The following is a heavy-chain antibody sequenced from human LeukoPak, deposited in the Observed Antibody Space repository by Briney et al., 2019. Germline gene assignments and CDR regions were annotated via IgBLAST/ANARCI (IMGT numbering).Heavy chain of an antibody. CDR1: RGTFSHYA. CDR3: ARVGYCSSTSCYSYYYYYGMDV. V-gene: IGHV1-69*04. CDR2: IIPIFGIA. J-gene: IGHJ6*02. Sequence: SVKVSCQASRGTFSHYAICWVRQAPGQGLEWMGRIIPIFGIAHYAQKFQGRVTITADKSTSTAYMELSSVRSEDTAVYYCARVGYCSSTSCYSYYYYYGMDVWGQGTTVTVSS. D-gene: IGHD2-2*01.